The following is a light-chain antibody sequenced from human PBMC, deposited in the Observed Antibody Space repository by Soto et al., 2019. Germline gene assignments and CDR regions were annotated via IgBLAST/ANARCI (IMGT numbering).Light chain of an antibody. V-gene: IGKV2-30*02. J-gene: IGKJ1*01. CDR2: KVS. CDR3: MQGTYWPRT. CDR1: QSLVHSNGNTY. Sequence: DVVMTQSPLSLPVTLGQPASISCRSSQSLVHSNGNTYLNWFQQSPCQSPRRLLYKVSIRDSGVPDRFSGSWSSTDFTLIISRVEADVLGFYYCMQGTYWPRTFGQGTKVEIK.